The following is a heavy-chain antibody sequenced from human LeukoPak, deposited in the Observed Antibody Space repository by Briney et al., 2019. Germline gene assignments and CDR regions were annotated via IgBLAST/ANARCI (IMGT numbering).Heavy chain of an antibody. V-gene: IGHV1-18*01. D-gene: IGHD1-20*01. CDR2: ISAYNGNT. CDR3: ARETRGLGIPYNFDY. Sequence: ASVKVSCKASGYTFTSYGVSWVRQAPGQGLEWMGWISAYNGNTKYAQKAQGRVTMTTDTSTSTAYMELRSLRSDDTAVYYCARETRGLGIPYNFDYWGQGTLVTVSS. CDR1: GYTFTSYG. J-gene: IGHJ4*02.